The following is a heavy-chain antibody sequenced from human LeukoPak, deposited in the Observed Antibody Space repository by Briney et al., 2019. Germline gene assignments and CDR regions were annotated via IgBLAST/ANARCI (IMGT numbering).Heavy chain of an antibody. V-gene: IGHV3-21*01. CDR3: ARGGRGTIIMIVVAALDY. D-gene: IGHD3-22*01. CDR2: ISSSGNYI. CDR1: GFTFTSYS. J-gene: IGHJ4*02. Sequence: PGGSLRLSCAASGFTFTSYSMNWVRQAPGKGLEWVSSISSSGNYIYYADSVKGRFTISRDNARNSLYLQMNSLRAEDTAVYYCARGGRGTIIMIVVAALDYWGQGTLVTVPS.